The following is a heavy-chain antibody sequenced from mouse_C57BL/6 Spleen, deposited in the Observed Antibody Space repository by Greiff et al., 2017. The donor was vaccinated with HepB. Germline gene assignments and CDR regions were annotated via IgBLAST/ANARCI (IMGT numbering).Heavy chain of an antibody. D-gene: IGHD2-4*01. J-gene: IGHJ3*01. V-gene: IGHV1-26*01. Sequence: EVQLQQSGPELVKPGASVKISCKASGYTFTDYYMNWVKQSHGKSLEWIGDINPNNGGTSYNQKFKGKATLTVDKSSSTAYMELRSLTSKDSAVYYCAREGLRRPWFAYWGQGTLVTVSA. CDR3: AREGLRRPWFAY. CDR2: INPNNGGT. CDR1: GYTFTDYY.